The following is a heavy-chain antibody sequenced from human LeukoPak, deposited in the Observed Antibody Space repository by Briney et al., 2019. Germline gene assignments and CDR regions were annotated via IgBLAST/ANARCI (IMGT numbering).Heavy chain of an antibody. D-gene: IGHD3-3*01. CDR3: ARHQRYYDFWSGLFGNWFDP. Sequence: GESLKISCKGSGYSFTSNWIGWVRQMPGKGLEWMGIIYPGDSDTRYSLSFQGQVTISADKSTSTAYLQWSSLKASDTAMYYCARHQRYYDFWSGLFGNWFDPWGQGTLVTVSS. V-gene: IGHV5-51*01. J-gene: IGHJ5*02. CDR1: GYSFTSNW. CDR2: IYPGDSDT.